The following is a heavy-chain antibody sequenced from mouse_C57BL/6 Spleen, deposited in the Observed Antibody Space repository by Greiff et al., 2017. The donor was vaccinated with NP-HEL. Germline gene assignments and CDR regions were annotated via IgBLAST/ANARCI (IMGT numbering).Heavy chain of an antibody. CDR1: GFSLTSYG. D-gene: IGHD1-1*01. Sequence: QVHVKQSGPGLVQPSQSLSITCTVSGFSLTSYGVHWVRQSPGKGLEWLGVIWSGGSTDYNAAFITRLSISKDNSKSQVFLKMNSLQADDTAIYYCARNGGGSSLYAMDYWGQGTSVTVSS. CDR3: ARNGGGSSLYAMDY. CDR2: IWSGGST. V-gene: IGHV2-2*01. J-gene: IGHJ4*01.